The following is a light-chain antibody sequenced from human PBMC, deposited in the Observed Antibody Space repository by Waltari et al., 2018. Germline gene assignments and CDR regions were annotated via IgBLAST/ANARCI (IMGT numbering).Light chain of an antibody. J-gene: IGKJ4*01. V-gene: IGKV1-5*03. CDR3: QHYNTYPLT. CDR2: KAS. Sequence: DIQMTQSPPTLSASVGDRVTIACRASQSICTWLSWFQQKPGKAPKLLIYKASGLESGVPSRFSGSGSGTEFTLTISSLQPDDFATYYCQHYNTYPLTFGGGTKVEIK. CDR1: QSICTW.